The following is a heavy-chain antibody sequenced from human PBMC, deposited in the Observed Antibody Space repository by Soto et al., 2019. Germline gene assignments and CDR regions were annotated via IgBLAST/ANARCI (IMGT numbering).Heavy chain of an antibody. CDR1: GDSISSGGYY. CDR2: IYYSATS. J-gene: IGHJ4*02. D-gene: IGHD3-10*01. V-gene: IGHV4-31*03. Sequence: KPSETLSLTCTVSGDSISSGGYYWSWIRQHPGKGLELIGHIYYSATSYYNPSLKSRVTISVDTSKNQFSLKLSSVTAADTAVYLCARQPYLPMARNDFWGQGAQVTVYS. CDR3: ARQPYLPMARNDF.